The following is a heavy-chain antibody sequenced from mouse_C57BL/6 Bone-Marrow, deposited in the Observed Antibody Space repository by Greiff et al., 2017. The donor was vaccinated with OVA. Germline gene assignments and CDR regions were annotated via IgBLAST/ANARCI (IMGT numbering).Heavy chain of an antibody. J-gene: IGHJ3*01. CDR3: ASLGSSYVGFAY. D-gene: IGHD1-1*01. V-gene: IGHV5-15*01. Sequence: EVQLVESGGGLVQPGGSLKLSCAASGFTFSDYGMAWVRQAPRKGSEWVAFISNLAYSIYYADTVTGRFTISRENAKNTLYLEMSSLRSEDTAMYYCASLGSSYVGFAYWGQGTLVTVSA. CDR2: ISNLAYSI. CDR1: GFTFSDYG.